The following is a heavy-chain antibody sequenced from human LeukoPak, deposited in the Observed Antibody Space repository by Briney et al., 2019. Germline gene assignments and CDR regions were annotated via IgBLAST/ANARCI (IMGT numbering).Heavy chain of an antibody. D-gene: IGHD2-8*01. J-gene: IGHJ4*02. CDR3: ARVGVHPDY. V-gene: IGHV3-9*01. CDR2: ISWNSGSI. Sequence: PGGSLRLSCAASGFTFDDYAMHWVRQAPGKGLEWVSGISWNSGSIGYADSVKGRFTISRDNAKNSLYLQMNSLRAEDTAVYYCARVGVHPDYWGQGTLVTVSS. CDR1: GFTFDDYA.